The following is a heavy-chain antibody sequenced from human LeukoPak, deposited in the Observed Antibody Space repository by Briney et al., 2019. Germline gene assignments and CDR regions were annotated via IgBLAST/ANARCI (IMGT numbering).Heavy chain of an antibody. D-gene: IGHD6-19*01. J-gene: IGHJ5*02. V-gene: IGHV3-9*01. Sequence: GRSLRLSCAASGFTFDDYAMHWVRQAPGKGLEWVSGISWNSGSIGYADSVKGRFTISRDNAKNSLYLQMNSLRAEDTALYYCAKDKEDRGGWSLGWFDPWGQGTLVTVSS. CDR1: GFTFDDYA. CDR3: AKDKEDRGGWSLGWFDP. CDR2: ISWNSGSI.